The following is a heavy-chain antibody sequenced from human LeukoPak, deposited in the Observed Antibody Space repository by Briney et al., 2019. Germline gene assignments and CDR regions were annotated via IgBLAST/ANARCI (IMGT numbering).Heavy chain of an antibody. CDR3: ARDAPAGYCSGGSCYSWFDP. V-gene: IGHV3-21*01. CDR1: GFTFSSYS. CDR2: ISSSSSYI. J-gene: IGHJ5*02. D-gene: IGHD2-15*01. Sequence: PGGSLRLSCAAYGFTFSSYSMNWVRQAPGKGLEWVSSISSSSSYIYYADSVKGRFTISRDNAKNSLYLQMNSLRAEDTAVYYCARDAPAGYCSGGSCYSWFDPWGQGTLVTVSS.